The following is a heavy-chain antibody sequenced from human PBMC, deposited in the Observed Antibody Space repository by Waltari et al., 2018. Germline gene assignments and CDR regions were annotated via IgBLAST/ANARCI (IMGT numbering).Heavy chain of an antibody. CDR1: GDSIRGHY. CDR3: ARGFGAYCGDDCSDPFDI. CDR2: IFYIATT. D-gene: IGHD2-21*01. Sequence: QVQLQESGPGLVEPSETLSLTCTVSGDSIRGHYWSWIRQPPGKGLEWIGYIFYIATTNYKPSRKSRVTISGDMSKNQLALSLTSMTAADTAVYYCARGFGAYCGDDCSDPFDIWGRGTMVTVSS. J-gene: IGHJ3*02. V-gene: IGHV4-59*11.